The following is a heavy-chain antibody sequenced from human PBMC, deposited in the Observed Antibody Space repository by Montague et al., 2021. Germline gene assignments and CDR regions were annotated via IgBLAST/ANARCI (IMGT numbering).Heavy chain of an antibody. D-gene: IGHD6-19*01. V-gene: IGHV2-5*01. J-gene: IGHJ4*02. CDR1: GFSLNTRAVG. CDR3: ARHNSGGYSDFDY. Sequence: PALVKPTQTLTLTCNFSGFSLNTRAVGVGWIRQPPGKALEWLALIYWNDDKRYSSSLKSRLTITKDTSKNQVVLTMTSADPVDTATYFCARHNSGGYSDFDYGSQGTLVTVSS. CDR2: IYWNDDK.